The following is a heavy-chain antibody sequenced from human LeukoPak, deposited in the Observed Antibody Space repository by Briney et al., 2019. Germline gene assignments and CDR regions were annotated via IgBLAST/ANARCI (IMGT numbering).Heavy chain of an antibody. V-gene: IGHV1-69*01. CDR3: ARETGCSSTSCSQPYYYYYGMDV. CDR2: ILPIFGTA. J-gene: IGHJ6*02. D-gene: IGHD2-2*01. CDR1: GGTFSSYA. Sequence: SVKVSCKASGGTFSSYAISWVRQAPGQGLEWMGGILPIFGTANYAQKFQGRVTITADESTSTAYMELSSLRSEDTAVYYCARETGCSSTSCSQPYYYYYGMDVWGQGTTVTVSS.